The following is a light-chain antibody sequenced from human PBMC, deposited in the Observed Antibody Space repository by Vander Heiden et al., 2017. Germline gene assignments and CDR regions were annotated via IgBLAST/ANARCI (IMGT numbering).Light chain of an antibody. CDR2: GSS. V-gene: IGKV3-20*01. CDR1: QSVSSTY. CDR3: QQYGGSPYT. J-gene: IGKJ2*01. Sequence: EIVLTQSPGTLSLSPGKRATLSCRTSQSVSSTYLAWYQQKPGQAPRLLIYGSSSRATGIPARFSGSGSGTDFILTISRLEPEDFAVYYCQQYGGSPYTFGQGTKLEIK.